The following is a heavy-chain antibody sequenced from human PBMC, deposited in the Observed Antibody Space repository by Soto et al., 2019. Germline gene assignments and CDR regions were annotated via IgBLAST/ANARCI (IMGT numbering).Heavy chain of an antibody. CDR1: GGSFSGYY. D-gene: IGHD3-3*01. Sequence: TSETLSLTCAVYGGSFSGYYWSWIRQPPGKGLEWIGEINHSGSTNYNPSLKSRVTISVDTSKNQFSLKLSSVTAADTAVYYCARTNYDFWSGHRLYFDYWGQGTLVTVSS. J-gene: IGHJ4*02. CDR2: INHSGST. CDR3: ARTNYDFWSGHRLYFDY. V-gene: IGHV4-34*01.